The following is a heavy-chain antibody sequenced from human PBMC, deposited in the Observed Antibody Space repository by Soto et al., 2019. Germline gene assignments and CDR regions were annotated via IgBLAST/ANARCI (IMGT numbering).Heavy chain of an antibody. V-gene: IGHV1-18*01. Sequence: QVQLVQSGAEVKKPGASVKVSCKTSGYPFTSYGINWVRQAPGQGPEWMGWISAYNGKTSYTHKFQGRVTMTSDTSTLTACMELRSLRSDDTAVYYCARDRLIAVTGLLHYWGQGTLVTVSS. CDR3: ARDRLIAVTGLLHY. D-gene: IGHD2-8*02. CDR2: ISAYNGKT. CDR1: GYPFTSYG. J-gene: IGHJ4*02.